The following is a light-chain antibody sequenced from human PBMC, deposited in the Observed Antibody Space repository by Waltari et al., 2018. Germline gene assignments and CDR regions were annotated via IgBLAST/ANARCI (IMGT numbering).Light chain of an antibody. J-gene: IGLJ3*02. Sequence: QSALTQPPSASGSPGQAVMISCTGTSSDVGASDTVSWYQQHPGKAPKLLIFEVYKRPSGVPDRFSGSKSGNTASLTVSGLQTDDEGDYYCSSNAGCSNVAVVFGGGTKLTVL. CDR1: SSDVGASDT. CDR3: SSNAGCSNVAVV. CDR2: EVY. V-gene: IGLV2-8*01.